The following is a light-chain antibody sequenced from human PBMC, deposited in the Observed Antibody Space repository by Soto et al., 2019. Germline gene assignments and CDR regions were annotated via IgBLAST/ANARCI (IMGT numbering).Light chain of an antibody. V-gene: IGKV3-15*01. J-gene: IGKJ4*01. Sequence: EIIVTQSPATLSVSPGERATLSCRASQSVNNNLAWYQQKPGQAPRLLIYGASTRATGIPARFGGSGYGTEFTLTISSLQSEDFAIYYCQQYHNWPLLTFGGGNKVEIK. CDR1: QSVNNN. CDR3: QQYHNWPLLT. CDR2: GAS.